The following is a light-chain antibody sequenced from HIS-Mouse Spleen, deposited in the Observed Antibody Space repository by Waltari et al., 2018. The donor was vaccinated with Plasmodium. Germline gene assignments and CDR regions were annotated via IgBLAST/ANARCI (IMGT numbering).Light chain of an antibody. CDR2: DSS. V-gene: IGKV1-33*01. Sequence: DIQMTQSPSSLSASVGDRVTINCPASQEISNYLNWYPQNPGKAPKLLIYDSSNLETGVPSRFSGSGSGTDFTFTISSLQPEDIATYYGQQYDNLPPAFTFGPGTKVDIK. CDR1: QEISNY. J-gene: IGKJ3*01. CDR3: QQYDNLPPAFT.